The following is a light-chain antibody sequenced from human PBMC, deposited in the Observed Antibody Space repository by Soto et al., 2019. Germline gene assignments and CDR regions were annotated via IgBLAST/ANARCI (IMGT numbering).Light chain of an antibody. CDR2: QDN. V-gene: IGLV6-57*04. CDR1: GGSIANNY. J-gene: IGLJ2*01. Sequence: NFMLTQPHSVSESPGKTVTISCTRSGGSIANNYVQWYQQRPGSAPTPVIFQDNERPSGVPDRFSGSIDSSSNSASLTISGLRTEDEADYYCQSVDGKYVVFGGGTKVTVL. CDR3: QSVDGKYVV.